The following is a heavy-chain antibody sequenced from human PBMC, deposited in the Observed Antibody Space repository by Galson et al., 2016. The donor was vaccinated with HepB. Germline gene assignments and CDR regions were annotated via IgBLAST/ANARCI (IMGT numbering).Heavy chain of an antibody. Sequence: SLRLSCAASGFTFSTYAMSWVRQTPGKGLEWVSGISGRGDTTNYVDSVKGRFTVSRDNSKKTMYLQMNSLRGEDTSVYYCAKSLYGGMDYWGQGTLVTVSS. CDR2: ISGRGDTT. D-gene: IGHD2-8*01. V-gene: IGHV3-23*01. J-gene: IGHJ4*02. CDR3: AKSLYGGMDY. CDR1: GFTFSTYA.